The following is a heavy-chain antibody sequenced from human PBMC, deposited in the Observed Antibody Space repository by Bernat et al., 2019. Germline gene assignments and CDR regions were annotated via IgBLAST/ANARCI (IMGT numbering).Heavy chain of an antibody. CDR3: AKDGVQDSSGWNYFDY. V-gene: IGHV3-30*18. CDR1: GFTFSSYG. D-gene: IGHD6-19*01. J-gene: IGHJ4*02. Sequence: QVQLVESGGGVVQPGRSLRLSCAASGFTFSSYGMHWVRQAPGKGLEWVAVISYDGSNKYYADSVKGRFTISRDNSKNTLYLQMNSLRAEDTAVYYCAKDGVQDSSGWNYFDYWGQGTLVTVSS. CDR2: ISYDGSNK.